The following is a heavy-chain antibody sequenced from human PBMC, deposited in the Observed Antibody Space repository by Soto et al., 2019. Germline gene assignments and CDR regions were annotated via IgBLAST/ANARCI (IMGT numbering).Heavy chain of an antibody. CDR1: GGTFSSYA. CDR2: IIPIFGTA. J-gene: IGHJ4*02. Sequence: QVQLVQSGAEVKKPGSSVKVSCKASGGTFSSYAISWVRQAPGQGLEWMGGIIPIFGTANYAQKFQGRVTXXAXEXXSTAYMELSSLRSEDTAVYYCAREATVTTGYYFDYWGQGTLVTVSS. CDR3: AREATVTTGYYFDY. D-gene: IGHD4-4*01. V-gene: IGHV1-69*12.